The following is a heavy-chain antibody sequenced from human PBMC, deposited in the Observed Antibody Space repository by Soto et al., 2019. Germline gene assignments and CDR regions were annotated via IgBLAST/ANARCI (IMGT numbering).Heavy chain of an antibody. V-gene: IGHV3-30*03. J-gene: IGHJ3*02. Sequence: QVQLVESGGGVVQPGRSLRLSCAASGFTFSSYGMHWVRQAPGKGLEWVAVIAYEGSNKYYADSVKGRFPVSRDNSKTALYLQMNSLRAGDKAVYYCAAMRQKLVSAFDIWGQGTMVTVSS. CDR1: GFTFSSYG. CDR3: AAMRQKLVSAFDI. D-gene: IGHD6-13*01. CDR2: IAYEGSNK.